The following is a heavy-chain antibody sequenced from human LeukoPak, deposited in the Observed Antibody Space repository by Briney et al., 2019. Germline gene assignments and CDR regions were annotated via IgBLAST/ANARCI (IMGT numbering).Heavy chain of an antibody. CDR3: ARDPSGGVLDY. CDR2: IYSSGTT. D-gene: IGHD2-8*01. V-gene: IGHV4-59*12. Sequence: SETLSLTCTVSGGSISSYYWNWIRQPPGKGLEWIGYIYSSGTTNYNPSLKSRVTMSVDTSKNQFSLKLRSVTAADTAVYYCARDPSGGVLDYWGQGTLVTVSS. CDR1: GGSISSYY. J-gene: IGHJ4*02.